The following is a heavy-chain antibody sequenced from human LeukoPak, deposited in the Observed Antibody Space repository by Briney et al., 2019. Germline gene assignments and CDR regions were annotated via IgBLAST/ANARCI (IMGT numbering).Heavy chain of an antibody. J-gene: IGHJ5*02. D-gene: IGHD6-13*01. CDR2: IYYSGST. CDR3: ARCIGEQQLLENWFDP. Sequence: NPSETLSLTCTVSGGSISSSSYYWGWIRQPPGKGLEWIGSIYYSGSTYYNPSLKSRVTISVDTSKNQFSLKLSSVTAADTAVYYCARCIGEQQLLENWFDPWGQGTLVTVSS. CDR1: GGSISSSSYY. V-gene: IGHV4-39*01.